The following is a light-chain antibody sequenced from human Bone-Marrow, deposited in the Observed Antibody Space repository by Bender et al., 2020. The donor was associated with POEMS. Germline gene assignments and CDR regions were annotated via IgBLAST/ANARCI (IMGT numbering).Light chain of an antibody. CDR3: CSYAGKSAI. CDR2: EVT. J-gene: IGLJ2*01. Sequence: QSALTQPASVSGSPGQSITISCTGTSSDIGSYNLVSWYQQLPGQAPKLIIYEVTKRASGISYRFSGSKSATTASLTISGLQPEDEADYYCCSYAGKSAIFGGGTKLTVL. V-gene: IGLV2-23*02. CDR1: SSDIGSYNL.